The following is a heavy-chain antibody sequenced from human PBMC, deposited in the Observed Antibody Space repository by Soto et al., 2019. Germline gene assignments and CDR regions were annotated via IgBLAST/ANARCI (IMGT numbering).Heavy chain of an antibody. CDR3: ARFRGYYDMWLEFAAFDP. CDR2: IYYSGST. D-gene: IGHD3-9*01. Sequence: SLPLSLSYTVAGGTIIGYDWSWIRQTPGKGLEWIGYIYYSGSTNYNPSLKSRVTISVDTSKNQFSLKLSSVTAADTAVYYCARFRGYYDMWLEFAAFDPWGQGTLVTVSS. J-gene: IGHJ5*02. V-gene: IGHV4-59*01. CDR1: GGTIIGYD.